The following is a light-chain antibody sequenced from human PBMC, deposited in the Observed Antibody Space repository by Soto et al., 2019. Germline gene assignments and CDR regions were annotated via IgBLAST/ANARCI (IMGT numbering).Light chain of an antibody. CDR1: SSDVGGYNY. CDR3: SSYTSSTNYV. J-gene: IGLJ1*01. V-gene: IGLV2-14*01. Sequence: SVVTQPASVSGSPGHVITISGTGTSSDVGGYNYVSWYQQHPGKAPKLMIYEVSNRPSGVSNRFSGSKSGNTASLTISGLQAEEEADHYCSSYTSSTNYVFGTGTKVTVL. CDR2: EVS.